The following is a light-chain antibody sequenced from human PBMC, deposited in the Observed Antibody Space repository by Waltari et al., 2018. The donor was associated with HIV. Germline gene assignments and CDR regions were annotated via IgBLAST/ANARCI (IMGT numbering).Light chain of an antibody. J-gene: IGLJ1*01. CDR1: HNGVQT. CDR3: QVFENSRDQA. Sequence: YVLTQPPSVSVAPGKTAPLTWRGNHNGVQTVHWYQQKSGQAPVLVIYDDKLRPSGIPARISGSNSGGTATLTISGVEVGDEAEYYCQVFENSRDQAFGTGTKVTVL. CDR2: DDK. V-gene: IGLV3-21*01.